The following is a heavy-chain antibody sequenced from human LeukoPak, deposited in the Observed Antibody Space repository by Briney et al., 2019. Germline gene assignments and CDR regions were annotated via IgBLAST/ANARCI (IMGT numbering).Heavy chain of an antibody. CDR1: GFTFSSYA. J-gene: IGHJ3*02. D-gene: IGHD3-16*02. CDR3: AEDRIMITFGGVIAFDAFDI. V-gene: IGHV3-23*01. Sequence: GGSLRLSCAASGFTFSSYAMSWVRQAPGKGLEWVSAISGSGGSTYYADSVKGRFTISRDNSKNTLYLQMNSLRAEDTAVYYCAEDRIMITFGGVIAFDAFDIWGQGTMVTVSS. CDR2: ISGSGGST.